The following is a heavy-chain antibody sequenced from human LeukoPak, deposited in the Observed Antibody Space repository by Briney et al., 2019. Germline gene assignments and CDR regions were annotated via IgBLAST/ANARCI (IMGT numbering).Heavy chain of an antibody. Sequence: GGSLRLSCAASEFLFSNYEMNWVRQAPGNGLEWVSYISSGGSTIYYADSVKGRFTISRDNAKNSLYLQMNSLRAEDTAVYYCASAGSGHDAFDIWGQGTMVTVSS. CDR1: EFLFSNYE. CDR2: ISSGGSTI. CDR3: ASAGSGHDAFDI. V-gene: IGHV3-48*03. D-gene: IGHD7-27*01. J-gene: IGHJ3*02.